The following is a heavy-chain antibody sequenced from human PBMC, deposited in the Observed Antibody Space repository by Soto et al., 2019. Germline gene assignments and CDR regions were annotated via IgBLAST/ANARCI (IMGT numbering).Heavy chain of an antibody. CDR2: ISGSGGST. J-gene: IGHJ4*02. CDR1: GFTFSSYS. V-gene: IGHV3-23*01. D-gene: IGHD5-18*01. CDR3: AKDGIQLWSFYY. Sequence: GGSLRLSCAASGFTFSSYSMSWVRQAPGEGLEWVSAISGSGGSTYYADSVKGRFTISRDNSKNTLYLQMNSLRAEDTAVYYCAKDGIQLWSFYYWGQGTLVTVSS.